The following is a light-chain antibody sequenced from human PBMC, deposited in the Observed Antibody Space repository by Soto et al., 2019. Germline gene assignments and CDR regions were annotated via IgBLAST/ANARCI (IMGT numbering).Light chain of an antibody. J-gene: IGKJ2*01. CDR3: QDSHTNSYT. CDR1: QNIGRD. V-gene: IGKV1-39*01. Sequence: DIQLTQSPSSLSASVGDRVTITCRASQNIGRDLNWFQQKPGQAPKLLIYAASSFQAGVPSRFGCGRFGTDFTLTISSLHPEDFTTYYWQDSHTNSYTFGQGTNLWI. CDR2: AAS.